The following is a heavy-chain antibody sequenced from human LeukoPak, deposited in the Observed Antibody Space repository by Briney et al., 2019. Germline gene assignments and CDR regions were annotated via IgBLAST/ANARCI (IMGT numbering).Heavy chain of an antibody. D-gene: IGHD3-9*01. CDR2: ISSSGSTI. J-gene: IGHJ4*02. Sequence: GGSLRLSCAASGFTFSSYEMNWVRQAPGKGLEWVSYISSSGSTIYYADSVKGRFTISRDNAKNSLYLQMNSLRAEDTAVYCCARPYDILTGELDYWGQGTLVTVSS. CDR1: GFTFSSYE. CDR3: ARPYDILTGELDY. V-gene: IGHV3-48*03.